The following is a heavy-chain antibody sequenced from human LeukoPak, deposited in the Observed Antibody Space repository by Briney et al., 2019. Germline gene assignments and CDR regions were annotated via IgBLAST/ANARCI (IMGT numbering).Heavy chain of an antibody. D-gene: IGHD2-2*01. Sequence: ASVKAFCKASGYTFTDYYLHWVRQAPGQAFECMGWINPHSGDTNYAQKFQDRLTMTRDTSISTAHMEMSRLRSDDTAVYYCARANFLYCSSTTCLFDYWGQGTLVTVSS. J-gene: IGHJ4*02. V-gene: IGHV1-2*02. CDR1: GYTFTDYY. CDR2: INPHSGDT. CDR3: ARANFLYCSSTTCLFDY.